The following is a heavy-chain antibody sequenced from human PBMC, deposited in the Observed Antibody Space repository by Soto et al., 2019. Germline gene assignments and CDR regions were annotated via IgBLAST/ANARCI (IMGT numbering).Heavy chain of an antibody. Sequence: PGGSLRLSCAASGFTFSSYWMSWVRQAPGKGLEWVANIKQDGSEKYYVDSVKGRFTISRDNAKNSLYLQMNSLRAEDTAVYYCAREEIVVVVAANQAFDIWGQGTMVTVSS. CDR1: GFTFSSYW. V-gene: IGHV3-7*01. CDR2: IKQDGSEK. J-gene: IGHJ3*02. D-gene: IGHD2-15*01. CDR3: AREEIVVVVAANQAFDI.